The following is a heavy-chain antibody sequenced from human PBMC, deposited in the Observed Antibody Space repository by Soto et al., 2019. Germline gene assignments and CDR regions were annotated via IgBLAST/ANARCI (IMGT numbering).Heavy chain of an antibody. CDR2: IYYSGST. CDR3: ARRGGRYSSSWYYFDY. CDR1: GGSISSSSYY. D-gene: IGHD6-13*01. J-gene: IGHJ4*02. Sequence: SETLSLTCTVSGGSISSSSYYWGWIRQPPGKGLEWIGSIYYSGSTYYNPSLKSRVTISVDTSKNQFSLKLSSVTAADTAVYYCARRGGRYSSSWYYFDYWGQGTLVTVSS. V-gene: IGHV4-39*01.